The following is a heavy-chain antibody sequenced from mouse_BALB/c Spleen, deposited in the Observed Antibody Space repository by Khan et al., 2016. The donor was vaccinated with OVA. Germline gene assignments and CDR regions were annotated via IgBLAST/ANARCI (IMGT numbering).Heavy chain of an antibody. CDR3: ARWFAY. Sequence: EVQLQESGPGLVKPSQSLSLTCTVTGYSITSDYAWNWIRQFPGNKLEWMGYMPYSGSTSYNPSLKSRISITRDSSKNQFFLHLNSVTSEDSATYYGARWFAYWGQGTLVTVSA. J-gene: IGHJ3*01. CDR1: GYSITSDYA. CDR2: MPYSGST. V-gene: IGHV3-2*02.